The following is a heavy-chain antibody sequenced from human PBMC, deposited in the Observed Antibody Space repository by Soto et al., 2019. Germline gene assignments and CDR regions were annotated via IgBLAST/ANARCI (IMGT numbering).Heavy chain of an antibody. Sequence: QVQLVESGGGVVQPGRSLRLFCAASGFTFSHYGIHWVRQAPGKGLEWLAVISYDGSNKHYADSVKGRFTVSRDNSKNTLYLQMNSLRAEDTAVYFCARYSGKYQGPIDYWGQGTLVTVSS. D-gene: IGHD1-26*01. V-gene: IGHV3-30*03. CDR3: ARYSGKYQGPIDY. CDR1: GFTFSHYG. J-gene: IGHJ4*02. CDR2: ISYDGSNK.